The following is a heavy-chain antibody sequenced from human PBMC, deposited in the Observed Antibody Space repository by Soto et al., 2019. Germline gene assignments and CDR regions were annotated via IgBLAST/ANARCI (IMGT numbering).Heavy chain of an antibody. CDR3: XXXXXXXXXTYGMDV. CDR2: IYHSGST. J-gene: IGHJ6*02. V-gene: IGHV4-4*02. Sequence: QVQLQESGPGLVKPSGTLSLTCAVSGGSISSSNWWSWVRQPPXXXLEWIGEIYHSGSTNYNPSLKSRVTXSVDXXXXXXXXXXXXXXXXXXXXXXXXXXXXXXXXTYGMDVWGQGTTVTVSS. CDR1: GGSISSSNW.